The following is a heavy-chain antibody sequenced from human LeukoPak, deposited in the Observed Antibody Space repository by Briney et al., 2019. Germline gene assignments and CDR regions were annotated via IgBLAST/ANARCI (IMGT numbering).Heavy chain of an antibody. CDR2: IYSGGST. J-gene: IGHJ4*02. V-gene: IGHV3-66*02. D-gene: IGHD2-2*01. CDR1: GFTVSNNY. Sequence: GGSLRLSCAASGFTVSNNYMTWVRQAPGKGLEWVSLIYSGGSTYYADSVKGRFTISRDNSKNTLYLQMNSLRAEDTAVYYCARVRSMPAAYFDYWGQGTLVTVSS. CDR3: ARVRSMPAAYFDY.